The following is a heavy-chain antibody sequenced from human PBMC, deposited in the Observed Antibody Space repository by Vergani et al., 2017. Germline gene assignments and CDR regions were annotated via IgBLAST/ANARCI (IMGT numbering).Heavy chain of an antibody. J-gene: IGHJ4*02. D-gene: IGHD3-3*01. CDR2: IKQDGSEK. CDR3: ARFLDFQSGYPLWGNSGFDY. Sequence: EVQLLESGGGLVQPGGSLRLSCAASGFTFSSYWMSWVRQAPGKGLEWVANIKQDGSEKYYVDSVKGRFTISRDNAKNSLYLQMNSLRAEDTAVYYCARFLDFQSGYPLWGNSGFDYWGQGTLVTVSS. V-gene: IGHV3-7*03. CDR1: GFTFSSYW.